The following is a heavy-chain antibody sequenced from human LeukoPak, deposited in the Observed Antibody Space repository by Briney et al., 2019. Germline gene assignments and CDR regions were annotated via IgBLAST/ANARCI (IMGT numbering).Heavy chain of an antibody. CDR1: GGTFTIYA. D-gene: IGHD6-13*01. J-gene: IGHJ3*02. Sequence: SSVTVSFTASGGTFTIYAISWVRQAPGQGREWMGGIIPIFGTANYAQKFQGRVTITADESTSTAYMELSSLRSEDTAVYYCARQGELGAFDIWGQGTMVTVSS. CDR3: ARQGELGAFDI. V-gene: IGHV1-69*01. CDR2: IIPIFGTA.